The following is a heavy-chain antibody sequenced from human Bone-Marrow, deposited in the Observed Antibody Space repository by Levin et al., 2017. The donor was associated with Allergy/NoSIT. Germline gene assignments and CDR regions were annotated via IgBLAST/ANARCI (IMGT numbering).Heavy chain of an antibody. D-gene: IGHD3-22*01. V-gene: IGHV3-23*01. CDR1: GFTFSSYA. J-gene: IGHJ4*02. CDR3: AKDYYDSSGEYSGFDY. Sequence: GGSLRLSCAASGFTFSSYAMSWVRQAPGKGLEWVSAISGSGGSTYYADSVKGRFTISRDNSKNTLYLQMNSLRAEDTAVYYCAKDYYDSSGEYSGFDYWGQGTLVTVSS. CDR2: ISGSGGST.